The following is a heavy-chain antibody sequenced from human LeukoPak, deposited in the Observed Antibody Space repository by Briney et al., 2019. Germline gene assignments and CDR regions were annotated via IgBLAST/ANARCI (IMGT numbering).Heavy chain of an antibody. Sequence: EPGGSLRLSCAASGFTFSSYAKHWVRQAPGKGLEWVAVISYDGSNKYYADSVKGRFTISRDNSKNTLYLQMNSLKTEDTAVYYCTTDPYIVVVPAAFDPWGRGTLVTVSS. J-gene: IGHJ5*02. V-gene: IGHV3-30-3*01. CDR2: ISYDGSNK. CDR1: GFTFSSYA. D-gene: IGHD2-2*01. CDR3: TTDPYIVVVPAAFDP.